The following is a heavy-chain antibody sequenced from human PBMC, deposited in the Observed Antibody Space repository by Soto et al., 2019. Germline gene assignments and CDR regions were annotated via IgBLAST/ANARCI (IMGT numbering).Heavy chain of an antibody. CDR2: IYSGGST. CDR3: ARVVRGITIFRLVDDAFHI. Sequence: GGSLRLSCAASGFTVSSNYMSWVRQAPGKGLEWVSVIYSGGSTYYADSVKGRFTISRDNSKNTLYLQMNSLRAEDTAVYYCARVVRGITIFRLVDDAFHIRGQGTMVTGSS. V-gene: IGHV3-66*01. J-gene: IGHJ3*02. CDR1: GFTVSSNY. D-gene: IGHD3-3*01.